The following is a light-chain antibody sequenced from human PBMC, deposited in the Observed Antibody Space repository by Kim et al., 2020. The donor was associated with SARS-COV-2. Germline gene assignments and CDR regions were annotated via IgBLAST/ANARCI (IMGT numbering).Light chain of an antibody. Sequence: VSPGQTASITCSGDKWGDKYVCWYQQKSGLSPLMVIYQDKKRPSGIPERFSGSNSGNTATLTISGTQAMDEGDYYCQAWDSDSAEVFGGGTQLTVL. J-gene: IGLJ2*01. CDR1: KWGDKY. V-gene: IGLV3-1*01. CDR2: QDK. CDR3: QAWDSDSAEV.